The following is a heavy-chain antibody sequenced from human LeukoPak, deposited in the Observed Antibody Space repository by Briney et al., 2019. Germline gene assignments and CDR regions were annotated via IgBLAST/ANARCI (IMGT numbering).Heavy chain of an antibody. Sequence: GGSLRLSCAASGFTFSNYNMNWVRQAPGKGLEWVSYISISTSAIYYADSVKGRFTISRDNANNSLYLQMNSLRAEDTAVYYCARGPYPDYWGHGTLVTVSS. J-gene: IGHJ4*01. CDR1: GFTFSNYN. CDR3: ARGPYPDY. V-gene: IGHV3-48*01. CDR2: ISISTSAI.